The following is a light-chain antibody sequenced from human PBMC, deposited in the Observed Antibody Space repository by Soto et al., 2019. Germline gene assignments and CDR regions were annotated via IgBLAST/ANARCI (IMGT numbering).Light chain of an antibody. Sequence: QSALTQPPSASGSPGQSVTISCTGTSSDIGGYNSVSWYQQHPGKAPRRMIYEVNKRPSGVPDRFSGSKSGYTASLTVSGLQTKDEAFYYCSSSAGIYHYLVFGGGTKLTVL. CDR2: EVN. CDR3: SSSAGIYHYLV. J-gene: IGLJ3*02. V-gene: IGLV2-8*01. CDR1: SSDIGGYNS.